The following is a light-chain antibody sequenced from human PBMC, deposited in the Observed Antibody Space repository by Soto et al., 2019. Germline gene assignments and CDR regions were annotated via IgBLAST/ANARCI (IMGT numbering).Light chain of an antibody. Sequence: QSALTQPRSVSGSPGQSVTISCTGTSSDVGGYNYVSWYQQHPGEAPKLMIYDVSKRPSGVPDRFSGSKSGNTASLTISGLQAEDEADYHCCSYAGSYFHVVFGGGTKLTVL. CDR3: CSYAGSYFHVV. CDR1: SSDVGGYNY. J-gene: IGLJ2*01. CDR2: DVS. V-gene: IGLV2-11*01.